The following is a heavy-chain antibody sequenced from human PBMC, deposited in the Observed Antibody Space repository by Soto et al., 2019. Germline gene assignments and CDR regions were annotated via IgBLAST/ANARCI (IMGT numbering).Heavy chain of an antibody. CDR1: GYTFTGHY. D-gene: IGHD1-26*01. J-gene: IGHJ4*02. V-gene: IGHV1-2*02. Sequence: ASVKVSCKASGYTFTGHYIHWVRQAPEQGPEWMGEIGPEAGATRYAQKFQGRVTMTRDMSITTVYMELNNLSPDDTAVYYCGRGRSGQIVVFYWGQGTPVTVSS. CDR3: GRGRSGQIVVFY. CDR2: IGPEAGAT.